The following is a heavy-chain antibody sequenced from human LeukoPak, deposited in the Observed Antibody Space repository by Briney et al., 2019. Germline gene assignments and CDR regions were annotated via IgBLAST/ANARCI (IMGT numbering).Heavy chain of an antibody. CDR3: ARAHERLRYYFDY. V-gene: IGHV4-34*01. D-gene: IGHD1-1*01. CDR2: INHSGST. J-gene: IGHJ4*02. Sequence: SSETLSLTCAVYGGSFSGYYWSWIRQPPGKGLEWIGEINHSGSTNYNPSLKSRVTISVDTSKNQFSLKLSSVTAADTAVYYCARAHERLRYYFDYWGQGTLVTVSS. CDR1: GGSFSGYY.